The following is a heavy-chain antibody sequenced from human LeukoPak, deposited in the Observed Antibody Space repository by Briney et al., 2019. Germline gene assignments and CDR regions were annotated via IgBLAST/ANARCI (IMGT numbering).Heavy chain of an antibody. CDR3: AKASSGWYGHFDY. J-gene: IGHJ4*02. V-gene: IGHV3-15*01. Sequence: GGSLRLSCAASGFTFSNAWMSWVRQAPGKGLEWVGRIKSKTDGGTTDYAAPVKGRFTISRDDSKNTLYLQMNSLKTEDTAVYYCAKASSGWYGHFDYWGQGTLVTVSS. CDR2: IKSKTDGGTT. D-gene: IGHD6-19*01. CDR1: GFTFSNAW.